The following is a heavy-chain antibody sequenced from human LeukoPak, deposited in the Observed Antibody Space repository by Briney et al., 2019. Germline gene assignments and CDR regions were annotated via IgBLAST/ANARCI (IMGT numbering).Heavy chain of an antibody. CDR2: IYYSGST. D-gene: IGHD5-12*01. CDR1: GGSISSGDYY. J-gene: IGHJ4*02. Sequence: PSQTLSLTCTVSGGSISSGDYYWSWIRQPPGKGLEWIGYIYYSGSTYYNPSLKSRVTISVDTSKNQFSLKLSSVTAADTAVYYCARDAHLLNSGYDYWGQGTLVTVSS. V-gene: IGHV4-30-4*01. CDR3: ARDAHLLNSGYDY.